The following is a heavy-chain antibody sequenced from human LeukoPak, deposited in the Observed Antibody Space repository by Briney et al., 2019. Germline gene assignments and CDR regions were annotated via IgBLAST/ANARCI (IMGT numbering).Heavy chain of an antibody. J-gene: IGHJ4*02. CDR1: GFSLGNARMG. CDR2: IFSTDEK. Sequence: SGPTLVNPTETLTLTCTVSGFSLGNARMGVSWIRQPPGKALEWLAHIFSTDEKSYSTSLKSRLTISKDTSKGQVVLTMTNMDPVDTATYYCARIKNGYGDFFPFDYWGQGTLVAVSS. CDR3: ARIKNGYGDFFPFDY. V-gene: IGHV2-26*01. D-gene: IGHD4-17*01.